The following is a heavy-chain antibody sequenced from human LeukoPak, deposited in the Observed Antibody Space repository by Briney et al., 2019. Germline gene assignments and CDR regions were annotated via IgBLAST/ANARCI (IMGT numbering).Heavy chain of an antibody. J-gene: IGHJ2*01. V-gene: IGHV4-4*09. CDR2: IYSNGIT. CDR3: ARRAYYDSSGYYPASGYLEL. CDR1: GGSIFSYY. D-gene: IGHD3-22*01. Sequence: SETLSLTCTVSGGSIFSYYFNWIRQPPGKGLEWIGYIYSNGITSYNPSLRSRSTISIATSKNQFSLRLTSVAAADTATYYCARRAYYDSSGYYPASGYLELWGRGTLVTVSS.